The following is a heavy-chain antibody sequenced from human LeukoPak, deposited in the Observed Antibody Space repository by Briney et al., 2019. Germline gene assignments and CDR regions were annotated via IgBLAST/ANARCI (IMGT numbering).Heavy chain of an antibody. D-gene: IGHD3-22*01. CDR2: INHSGST. J-gene: IGHJ4*02. CDR3: ARGRSYYDSSGFPEFDY. CDR1: GGSFSGYY. Sequence: KPSETLSLTCAVYGGSFSGYYWSWIRQPPGKGLEGIGEINHSGSTNYNPSLKSRVTISVDTSKNQFSLKLSSVTAADTAVYYCARGRSYYDSSGFPEFDYWGQGTLVTVSS. V-gene: IGHV4-34*01.